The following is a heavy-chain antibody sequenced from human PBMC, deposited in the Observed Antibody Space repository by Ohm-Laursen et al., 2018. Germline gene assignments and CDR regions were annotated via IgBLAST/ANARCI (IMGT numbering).Heavy chain of an antibody. V-gene: IGHV3-64*01. Sequence: SLRLSCAASGFTFSSYAMSWVHQAPGKGLEYVSAISSNGGSTYYANSVKGRFTISRDNSKNTLYLQMGSLRAEDMAVYYCARENSNYVYFDYWGQGTLVTVSS. CDR2: ISSNGGST. CDR1: GFTFSSYA. J-gene: IGHJ4*02. D-gene: IGHD4-11*01. CDR3: ARENSNYVYFDY.